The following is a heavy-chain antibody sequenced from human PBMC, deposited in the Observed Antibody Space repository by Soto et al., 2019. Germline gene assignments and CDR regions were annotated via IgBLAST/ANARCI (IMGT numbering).Heavy chain of an antibody. CDR1: GYTFTSYY. D-gene: IGHD2-15*01. V-gene: IGHV1-46*03. CDR2: INPSGGST. Sequence: ASVKVSCKASGYTFTSYYMHWVRQAPGQGLEWMGIINPSGGSTSYAQKFQGRVTMTRDTSTSTVYMELSSLRSEDTAVYYCARDHCSGGSCYYAGAEYFQHWGQGTLVTVSS. J-gene: IGHJ1*01. CDR3: ARDHCSGGSCYYAGAEYFQH.